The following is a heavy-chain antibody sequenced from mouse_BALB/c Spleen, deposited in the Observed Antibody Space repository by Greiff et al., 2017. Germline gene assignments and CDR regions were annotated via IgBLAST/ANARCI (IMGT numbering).Heavy chain of an antibody. J-gene: IGHJ4*01. Sequence: VQLQQSGPGLVAPSQSLSITCTVSGFSLTSYGVHWVRQPPGKGLEWLGVIWAGGSTNYNSALMSRLSISKDNSKSQVFLKMNSLQTDDTAMYYCARDFYYGSSYRAMDYWGQGTSVTVSS. V-gene: IGHV2-9*02. CDR3: ARDFYYGSSYRAMDY. CDR2: IWAGGST. D-gene: IGHD1-1*01. CDR1: GFSLTSYG.